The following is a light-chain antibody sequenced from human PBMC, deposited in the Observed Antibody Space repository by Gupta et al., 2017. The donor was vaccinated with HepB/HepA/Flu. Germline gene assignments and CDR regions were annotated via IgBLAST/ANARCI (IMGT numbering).Light chain of an antibody. Sequence: QSALTQPASVSGSPGQSITISCTGTSSAVGGYNYISWYQQHPGKAPKLMIYDVSNRPSGVSNRFSGSKSGNTASLTISGLQAEDEADYYCSSYTSSRGVFGGGTKLTVL. CDR1: SSAVGGYNY. CDR2: DVS. J-gene: IGLJ3*02. CDR3: SSYTSSRGV. V-gene: IGLV2-14*01.